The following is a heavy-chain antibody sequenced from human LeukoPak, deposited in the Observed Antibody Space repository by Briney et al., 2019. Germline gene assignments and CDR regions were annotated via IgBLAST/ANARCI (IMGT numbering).Heavy chain of an antibody. J-gene: IGHJ6*03. Sequence: ASVKVSCKASGYTFTSYGISWVRQAPGQGLEWMGWISAYNGNTNYAQKLQGRVTMTTDTSTSTAYMELSSLRSEDTAVYYCARDLGYSYGDYYYMDVWGKGTTVTVSS. CDR2: ISAYNGNT. CDR1: GYTFTSYG. D-gene: IGHD5-18*01. V-gene: IGHV1-18*01. CDR3: ARDLGYSYGDYYYMDV.